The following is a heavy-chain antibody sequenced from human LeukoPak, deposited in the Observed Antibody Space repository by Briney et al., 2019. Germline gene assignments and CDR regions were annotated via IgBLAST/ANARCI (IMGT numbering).Heavy chain of an antibody. CDR2: LYIDGST. CDR1: GFTVSNNY. D-gene: IGHD3-10*02. Sequence: GGSLRLSCAASGFTVSNNYMSWVRQAPGKGLEWVSILYIDGSTYYADPVKGKFTISRDNSKNTLYLQMNSLRAEDTAVYYCAELGITMIGGVWGKGTTVTISS. V-gene: IGHV3-66*01. J-gene: IGHJ6*04. CDR3: AELGITMIGGV.